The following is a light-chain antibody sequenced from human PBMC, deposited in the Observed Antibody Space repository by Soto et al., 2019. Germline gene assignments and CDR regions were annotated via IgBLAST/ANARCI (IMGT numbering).Light chain of an antibody. Sequence: ELVLTQSPGTLSLSPGERATLSCRASQRVSINFLAWYQQTPGQPPRLLIYGPSSRATGIPDRFSGSRSGTDFTLTITRLEPDDFALYYCQKYGSSPWTVGQGNKVEIQ. J-gene: IGKJ1*01. CDR1: QRVSINF. V-gene: IGKV3-20*01. CDR3: QKYGSSPWT. CDR2: GPS.